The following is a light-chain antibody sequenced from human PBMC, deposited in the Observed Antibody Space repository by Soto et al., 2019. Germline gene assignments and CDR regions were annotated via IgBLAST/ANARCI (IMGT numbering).Light chain of an antibody. CDR2: WAS. CDR1: QSVLYSSNNKNY. J-gene: IGKJ2*01. Sequence: DIVMTQSPDSLAVSLGERATIYCKSSQSVLYSSNNKNYLAWYQQKPGQPPKLLIYWASTRESGVPDRFSGSGSGTDFTLTISSLQAEDVAVYYCQQYYSTPQKYSFGQGTKLEIK. V-gene: IGKV4-1*01. CDR3: QQYYSTPQKYS.